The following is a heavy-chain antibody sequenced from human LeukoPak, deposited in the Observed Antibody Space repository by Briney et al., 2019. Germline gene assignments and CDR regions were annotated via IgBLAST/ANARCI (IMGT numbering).Heavy chain of an antibody. CDR3: ARGHKGFDY. V-gene: IGHV3-72*01. Sequence: GGSLTLSCAASGFTLSDHYMDWARQAPGKGLEWVARTRNKANSYSIEYAASVNGRFTISRDDSKNSVYLQMNSLKIEDTAVYYCARGHKGFDYWGQGTLVTVSS. J-gene: IGHJ4*02. CDR2: TRNKANSYSI. CDR1: GFTLSDHY.